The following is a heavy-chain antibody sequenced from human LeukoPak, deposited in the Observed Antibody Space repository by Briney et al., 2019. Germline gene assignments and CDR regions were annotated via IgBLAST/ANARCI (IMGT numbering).Heavy chain of an antibody. CDR1: GFTFSGSA. CDR2: VRSKANSYAT. J-gene: IGHJ4*02. D-gene: IGHD2-15*01. Sequence: GGSLRLSCAASGFTFSGSAMHWVRQASGKGLEWVGRVRSKANSYATAYAASVKGRFTISRDDSKNTAYLQMNSLKTEDTAVYYCTRHLLGYCSGGSCYSDYWGQGTLVTVSS. CDR3: TRHLLGYCSGGSCYSDY. V-gene: IGHV3-73*01.